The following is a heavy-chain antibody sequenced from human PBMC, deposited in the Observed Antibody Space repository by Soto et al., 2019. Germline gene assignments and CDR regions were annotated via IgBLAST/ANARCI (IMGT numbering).Heavy chain of an antibody. CDR3: AMDYVILTGYYMSHYYYYYGMDV. D-gene: IGHD3-9*01. Sequence: GESLKISCKGSGYSFTSYWISWVRQMPGKGLEWMGRIDPSDSYTNYSPSFQGHVTISADKSISTAYLQWSSLKASDTAMYYCAMDYVILTGYYMSHYYYYYGMDVWGQGTTVTVSS. V-gene: IGHV5-10-1*01. CDR1: GYSFTSYW. CDR2: IDPSDSYT. J-gene: IGHJ6*02.